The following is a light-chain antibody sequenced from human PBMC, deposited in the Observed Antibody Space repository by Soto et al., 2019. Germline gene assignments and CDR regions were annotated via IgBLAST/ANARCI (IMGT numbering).Light chain of an antibody. CDR3: QQLTDRRFS. Sequence: MQFTQSPASLSASVGDRVTISCRASQGNNTFVAWYQQKSGKAPKLLIFAASTLQSGVPSRFSGSGSGTDFTLTISSLQPEDFATYYCQQLTDRRFSFGQGTKVDIK. CDR1: QGNNTF. CDR2: AAS. J-gene: IGKJ2*01. V-gene: IGKV1-9*01.